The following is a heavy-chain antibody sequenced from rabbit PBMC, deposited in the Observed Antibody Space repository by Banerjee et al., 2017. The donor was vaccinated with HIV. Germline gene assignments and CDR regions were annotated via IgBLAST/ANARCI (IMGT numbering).Heavy chain of an antibody. V-gene: IGHV1S40*01. CDR2: IGTENSGGT. CDR3: ARGTISYGRFNL. J-gene: IGHJ4*01. D-gene: IGHD6-1*01. Sequence: QLLEESGGDLVKPGASLTLTCTASAFSFSSSYWMSWVRQAPGKGLEWIACIGTENSGGTWYASWAEGRFTISRTSSTTVTLQMTSLTAADTATYFCARGTISYGRFNLWGPGTLVTVS. CDR1: AFSFSSSYW.